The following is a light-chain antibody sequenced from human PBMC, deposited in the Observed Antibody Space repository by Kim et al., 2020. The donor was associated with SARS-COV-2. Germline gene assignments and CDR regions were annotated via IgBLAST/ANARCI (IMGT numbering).Light chain of an antibody. V-gene: IGKV3-15*01. CDR2: GAS. CDR1: QSVNSN. CDR3: QQYNSIYT. Sequence: IVMTQSPATLSVSPGERATLSRRASQSVNSNLAWYQQKPGQAPRLLIYGASTRATGIPARFSGSGSATEFTLTISSLQSEDFAVYYCQQYNSIYTFGQGTKLEI. J-gene: IGKJ2*01.